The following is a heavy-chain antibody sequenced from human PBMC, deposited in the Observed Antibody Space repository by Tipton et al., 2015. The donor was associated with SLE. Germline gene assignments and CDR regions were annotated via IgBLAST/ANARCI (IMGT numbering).Heavy chain of an antibody. CDR1: GASISSGGYY. D-gene: IGHD3-3*01. J-gene: IGHJ4*02. CDR2: IYNSGSA. V-gene: IGHV4-31*03. CDR3: ASLGDRGGVVT. Sequence: TLSLTCTVSGASISSGGYYWSWIRQHPGEVLEWIGYIYNSGSAHYNASLKSRLTISVDTSKNQFSLTLSSVTAADTAVYYCASLGDRGGVVTWGQGTLVTVSS.